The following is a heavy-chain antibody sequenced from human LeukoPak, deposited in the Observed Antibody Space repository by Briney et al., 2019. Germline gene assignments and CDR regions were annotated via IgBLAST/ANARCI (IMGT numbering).Heavy chain of an antibody. D-gene: IGHD3-10*01. CDR2: ISYDGSNK. J-gene: IGHJ4*02. Sequence: GGSLRLSCAASGFTFSSYGMHWVRQAPGKGLEWVAVISYDGSNKYYADSVKGRFTISRDNSKNTLYLQMNSLRAEDTAVYYCAKVLRMGPGSYWIYDYWGQGTLVTVSS. V-gene: IGHV3-30*18. CDR1: GFTFSSYG. CDR3: AKVLRMGPGSYWIYDY.